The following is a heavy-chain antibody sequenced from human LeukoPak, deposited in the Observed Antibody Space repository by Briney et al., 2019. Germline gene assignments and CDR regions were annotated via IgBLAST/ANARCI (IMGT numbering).Heavy chain of an antibody. CDR1: GYTFTGYY. CDR2: ISAYNGNT. J-gene: IGHJ3*02. CDR3: ARDGTDIVVVVAATQNDAFDI. Sequence: ASVKVSYKASGYTFTGYYMHWVRQAPGQGLEWMGWISAYNGNTNYAQKLQGRVTMTTDTSTSTAYMELRSLRSDDTAVYYCARDGTDIVVVVAATQNDAFDIWGQGTMVTVSS. V-gene: IGHV1-18*04. D-gene: IGHD2-15*01.